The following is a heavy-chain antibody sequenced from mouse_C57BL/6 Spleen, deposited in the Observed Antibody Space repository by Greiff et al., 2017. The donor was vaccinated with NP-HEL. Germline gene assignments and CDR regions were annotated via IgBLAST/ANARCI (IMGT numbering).Heavy chain of an antibody. V-gene: IGHV1-54*01. Sequence: QVQLQQSGAELVRPGTSVKVSCKASGYAFTNYLIEWVKQRPGQGLEWIGVINPGSGGTNYNEKFKGKATLTADKSSSTAYMQLSSLTSEDSAVYFCAKDSSIYYGNYVDYYYAMDYWGQGTSVTVSS. CDR2: INPGSGGT. CDR3: AKDSSIYYGNYVDYYYAMDY. D-gene: IGHD2-1*01. CDR1: GYAFTNYL. J-gene: IGHJ4*01.